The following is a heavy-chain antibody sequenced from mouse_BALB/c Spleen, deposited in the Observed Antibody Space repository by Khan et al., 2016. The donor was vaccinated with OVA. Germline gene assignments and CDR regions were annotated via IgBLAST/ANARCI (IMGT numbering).Heavy chain of an antibody. D-gene: IGHD2-13*01. V-gene: IGHV1S136*01. Sequence: VQLQQSGPELVEPGASVKMSCKASGYTFTNYVMHWVKQKPGQGLEWIGYINPYNAGTRYNEKFKGKAKLTSDISSTTAYMELSSLTSEASAVXDCATEAYSCDLSFPYWGQGTLVTVST. CDR1: GYTFTNYV. CDR3: ATEAYSCDLSFPY. J-gene: IGHJ3*01. CDR2: INPYNAGT.